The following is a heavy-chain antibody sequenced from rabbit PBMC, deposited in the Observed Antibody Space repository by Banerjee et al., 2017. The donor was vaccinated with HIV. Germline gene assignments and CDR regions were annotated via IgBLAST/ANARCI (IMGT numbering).Heavy chain of an antibody. CDR2: MDTGTSTIT. Sequence: QEQLEESGGDLVKPEGSLTLTCTASGFSFSSSYYMCWVRQAPGKGLEWIGCMDTGTSTITYYASWAKGRFTISKTSSTTVTLQMTSLTAADTATYFCAREGYAGYAGLNLWGPGTLVTVS. D-gene: IGHD7-1*01. V-gene: IGHV1S45*01. CDR1: GFSFSSSYY. CDR3: AREGYAGYAGLNL. J-gene: IGHJ4*01.